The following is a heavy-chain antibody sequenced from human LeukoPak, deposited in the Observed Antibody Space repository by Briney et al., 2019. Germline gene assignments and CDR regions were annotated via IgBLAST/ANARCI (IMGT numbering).Heavy chain of an antibody. CDR1: GGSFSGYY. V-gene: IGHV4-34*01. CDR3: ARVPLWFGEFTTYYFDY. Sequence: SETLSLTCAVYGGSFSGYYWSWIRQPPGKGLEWIREINHSGSTNYNPSLKSRVTISVDTSKNQFSLKLSSVTAADTAVYYCARVPLWFGEFTTYYFDYWGQGTLVTVSS. J-gene: IGHJ4*02. CDR2: INHSGST. D-gene: IGHD3-10*01.